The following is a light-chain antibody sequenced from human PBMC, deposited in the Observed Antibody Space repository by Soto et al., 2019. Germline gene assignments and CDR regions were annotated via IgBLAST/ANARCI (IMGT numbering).Light chain of an antibody. CDR3: QQSYIRFT. Sequence: DIQMTQSPSSLSAFVGGRVTITCRSSQTISSYLNWYQQKPGKAPKVLIYAASYLQTGVSSRFSGRGSGTDFTLTIDSLQPEDAATYYCQQSYIRFTFGPGTKVAI. J-gene: IGKJ3*01. V-gene: IGKV1-39*01. CDR2: AAS. CDR1: QTISSY.